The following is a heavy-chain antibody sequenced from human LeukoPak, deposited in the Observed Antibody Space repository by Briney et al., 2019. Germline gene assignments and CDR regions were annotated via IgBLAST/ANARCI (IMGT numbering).Heavy chain of an antibody. CDR3: ARQMAVVVVAATSSDY. CDR2: INPNSGGT. CDR1: GYTFTGYY. D-gene: IGHD2-15*01. V-gene: IGHV1-2*02. J-gene: IGHJ4*02. Sequence: GASVKVSCKASGYTFTGYYMHWVRQAPGQGLEWMGWINPNSGGTNYAQKFQGRVTMTRDTSISTAYMELSRLRSDDTAVYYCARQMAVVVVAATSSDYWGQGTLVTVSS.